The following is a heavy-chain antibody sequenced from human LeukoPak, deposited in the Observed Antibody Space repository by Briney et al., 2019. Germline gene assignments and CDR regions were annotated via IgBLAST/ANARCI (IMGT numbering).Heavy chain of an antibody. Sequence: GRSLRLSCAASGFTFDDYAMHWVRQAPGKGLEWVSGISWNSVSIGYADSVKGRFTISRDNAKNSLYLQMNSLRAEDTALYYCAKDRYSSSWYYFDYWGQGTLVTVSS. D-gene: IGHD6-13*01. V-gene: IGHV3-9*01. J-gene: IGHJ4*02. CDR1: GFTFDDYA. CDR2: ISWNSVSI. CDR3: AKDRYSSSWYYFDY.